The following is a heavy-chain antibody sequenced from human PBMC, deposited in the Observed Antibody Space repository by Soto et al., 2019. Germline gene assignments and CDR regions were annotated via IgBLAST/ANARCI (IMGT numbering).Heavy chain of an antibody. CDR1: GFTFSSYG. CDR3: AREPPRYYDYVWGSYRYTVGNFDY. CDR2: IWYDGSNK. J-gene: IGHJ4*02. Sequence: SLRLSCAASGFTFSSYGMHWVRQAPGKGLEWVAVIWYDGSNKYYADSVKGRFTISRDNSKNTLYLQMNSLRAEDTAVYYCAREPPRYYDYVWGSYRYTVGNFDYWGQGTLVTVSS. V-gene: IGHV3-33*01. D-gene: IGHD3-16*02.